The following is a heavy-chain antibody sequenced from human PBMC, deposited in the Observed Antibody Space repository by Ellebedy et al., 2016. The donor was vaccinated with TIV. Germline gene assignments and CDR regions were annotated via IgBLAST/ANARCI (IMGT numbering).Heavy chain of an antibody. CDR2: INPNSGGT. V-gene: IGHV1-2*02. CDR1: GYTFTGYY. CDR3: ARDFDYGDYYYFDY. D-gene: IGHD4-17*01. Sequence: AASVKVSCKASGYTFTGYYMHWVRQAPGQGLEWMGWINPNSGGTNYAQKLQGRVTMTRDTSISTAYMELSRLRSDDTAVYYCARDFDYGDYYYFDYWGQGTLVTVSS. J-gene: IGHJ4*02.